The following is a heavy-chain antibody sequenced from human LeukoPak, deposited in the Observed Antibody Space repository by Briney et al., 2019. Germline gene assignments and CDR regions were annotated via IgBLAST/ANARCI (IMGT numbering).Heavy chain of an antibody. CDR2: IYHSGST. CDR3: AREAVGATTDYYYYGMDV. V-gene: IGHV4-30-2*01. J-gene: IGHJ6*02. D-gene: IGHD1-26*01. Sequence: PSETLSLTCAVSGGSISSGGYSWSWIRQPPGKGLEWIGYIYHSGSTYYNPSLKSRVTISVDRSKNQFSLKLSSVTAADTAVYYCAREAVGATTDYYYYGMDVWGQGTTVTVSS. CDR1: GGSISSGGYS.